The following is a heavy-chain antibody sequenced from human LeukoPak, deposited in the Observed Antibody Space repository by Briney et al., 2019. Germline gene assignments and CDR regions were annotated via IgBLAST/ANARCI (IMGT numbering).Heavy chain of an antibody. J-gene: IGHJ5*02. Sequence: SETLSLTCIVSGGSISSSSYYWSWIRQPAGKGLEWIGRIYTSGSTNYNPSLKSRVTISVDTSKNQFSLKLSSVTAADTAVYYCARQSTNWGNWFDPWGQGTLVTVSS. CDR3: ARQSTNWGNWFDP. V-gene: IGHV4-61*02. CDR1: GGSISSSSYY. D-gene: IGHD7-27*01. CDR2: IYTSGST.